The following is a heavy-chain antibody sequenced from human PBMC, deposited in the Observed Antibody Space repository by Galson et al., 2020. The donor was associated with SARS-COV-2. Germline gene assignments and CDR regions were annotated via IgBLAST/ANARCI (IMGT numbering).Heavy chain of an antibody. Sequence: GGSLRLSCAASGFTFSSYSMNWVRQAPGKGLEWVSSISRSSSYIYYADSVKGRFTISRDNAKNSLYLQMNSLRAEDTAVYYCAREVCPFMCDAFYILRQGSMVIVSS. CDR3: AREVCPFMCDAFYI. V-gene: IGHV3-21*01. CDR1: GFTFSSYS. CDR2: ISRSSSYI. J-gene: IGHJ3*02. D-gene: IGHD3-10*02.